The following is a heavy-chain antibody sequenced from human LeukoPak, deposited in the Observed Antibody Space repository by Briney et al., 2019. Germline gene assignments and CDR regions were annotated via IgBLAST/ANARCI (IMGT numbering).Heavy chain of an antibody. J-gene: IGHJ3*02. Sequence: QPGGSLRLSCVGYGFTFSSYAMHWVRQAPGKGLEWVAVISYDGSNKYYADSVKGRFTISRDNSKNTLYLQMNSLRAEDTAVYYCARDWGSYLGYAFDIWGQGTMVTVSS. V-gene: IGHV3-30-3*01. D-gene: IGHD1-26*01. CDR3: ARDWGSYLGYAFDI. CDR1: GFTFSSYA. CDR2: ISYDGSNK.